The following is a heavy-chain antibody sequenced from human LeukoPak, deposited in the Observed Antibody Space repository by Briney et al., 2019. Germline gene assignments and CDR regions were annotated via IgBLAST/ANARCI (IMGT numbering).Heavy chain of an antibody. V-gene: IGHV4-34*01. CDR3: ARASPKYYYDSSGYYYYFDY. D-gene: IGHD3-22*01. Sequence: SETLSLTCAVYGGSCSGYYWSWNRHPPGKGLEWIGEINHSGSTNYNPSLKSRVTISVDTSKNQFSLKLSSVTAADTAVYYCARASPKYYYDSSGYYYYFDYWGQGTLVTVSS. CDR1: GGSCSGYY. J-gene: IGHJ4*02. CDR2: INHSGST.